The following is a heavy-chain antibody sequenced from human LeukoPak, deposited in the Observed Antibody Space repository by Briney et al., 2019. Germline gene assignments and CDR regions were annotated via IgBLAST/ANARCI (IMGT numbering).Heavy chain of an antibody. CDR1: GCTFTTYG. V-gene: IGHV1-18*01. CDR2: INPYNGNT. D-gene: IGHD6-19*01. Sequence: ASVKVSCKASGCTFTTYGVTWVRQAPGEGLECMGWINPYNGNTDSAQNFQGRVTMTTDTSTSTAYMELRSLRSDDTAVYYCARVSKAGGSGWTYYFAYWGQGTLVTVSS. J-gene: IGHJ4*02. CDR3: ARVSKAGGSGWTYYFAY.